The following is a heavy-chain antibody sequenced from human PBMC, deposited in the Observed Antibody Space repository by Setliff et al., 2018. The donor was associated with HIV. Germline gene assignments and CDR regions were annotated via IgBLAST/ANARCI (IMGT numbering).Heavy chain of an antibody. D-gene: IGHD3-10*01. V-gene: IGHV1-3*01. J-gene: IGHJ5*02. CDR3: ARDGFWFGGQNWFDP. CDR2: INAGNGNT. CDR1: GYTFHNYI. Sequence: GASVKVSCKPSGYTFHNYIIHWVRQAPGQTFEWMGWINAGNGNTKYSQSFQGRLSLTRDASATIANMELSSPTSEDTALYYCARDGFWFGGQNWFDPWGQGTLVTVSS.